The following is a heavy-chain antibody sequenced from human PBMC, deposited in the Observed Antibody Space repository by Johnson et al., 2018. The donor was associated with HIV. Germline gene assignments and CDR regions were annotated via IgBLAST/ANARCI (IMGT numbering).Heavy chain of an antibody. Sequence: VQLVESGGGLVQPGGSLRLSCAASGFTVSSNYMSWVRQAPGKGLEWVSVIYSGGSTYYADSVKGRFTISRDNSKNTLYLQMNSLRAEDTAGYYCGREGPYWAFDIWGQGTMVTVSS. CDR3: GREGPYWAFDI. V-gene: IGHV3-66*01. CDR1: GFTVSSNY. D-gene: IGHD2-15*01. CDR2: IYSGGST. J-gene: IGHJ3*02.